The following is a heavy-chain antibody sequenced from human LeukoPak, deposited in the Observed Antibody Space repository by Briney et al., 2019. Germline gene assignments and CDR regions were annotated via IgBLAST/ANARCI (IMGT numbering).Heavy chain of an antibody. Sequence: GESLKISCKGSGYSFTSYWIGWGRQMPGKGLEWMGIIYPGDSDTRYSPSFQGQVTISADKSISTAYLQWSSLKASDTAMYYCARQTTVTTFWAYYFDYWGQGTLVTASS. CDR2: IYPGDSDT. D-gene: IGHD4-11*01. V-gene: IGHV5-51*01. J-gene: IGHJ4*02. CDR1: GYSFTSYW. CDR3: ARQTTVTTFWAYYFDY.